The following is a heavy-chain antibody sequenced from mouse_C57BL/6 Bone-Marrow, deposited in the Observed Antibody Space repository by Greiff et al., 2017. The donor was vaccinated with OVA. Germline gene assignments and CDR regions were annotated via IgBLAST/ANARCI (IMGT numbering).Heavy chain of an antibody. CDR1: GYSITSDY. CDR3: ARSPHYYGSSSWYFDV. V-gene: IGHV3-8*01. J-gene: IGHJ1*03. CDR2: ISYSGST. D-gene: IGHD1-1*01. Sequence: EVKLMESGPGLAKPSQTLSLTCSVTGYSITSDYWNWIRKFPGNKLEYMGYISYSGSTYYNPSLKSRISITRDTSKNQYYLQLNSVTTEDTATYYCARSPHYYGSSSWYFDVWGTGTTVTVSS.